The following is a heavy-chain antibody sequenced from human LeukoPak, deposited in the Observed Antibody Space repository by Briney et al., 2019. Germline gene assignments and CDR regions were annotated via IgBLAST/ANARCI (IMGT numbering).Heavy chain of an antibody. J-gene: IGHJ6*02. D-gene: IGHD5-18*01. CDR1: GGSISSGDYY. CDR2: IYYSGST. V-gene: IGHV4-30-4*01. Sequence: SQTLSLTCAVSGGSISSGDYYWSWIRQPPGKGLECIGYIYYSGSTYYNPSLKSRVTISVDTSKNQFSLKLSSVTAADTAVYYCARQHTAMGTYYYYGMDVWGQGTTVTVSS. CDR3: ARQHTAMGTYYYYGMDV.